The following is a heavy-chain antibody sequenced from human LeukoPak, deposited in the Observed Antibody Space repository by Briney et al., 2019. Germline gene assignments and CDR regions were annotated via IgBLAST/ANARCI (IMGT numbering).Heavy chain of an antibody. CDR1: GYTFTGYY. Sequence: GASVKVSCKASGYTFTGYYMHWVRQAPGQRLERMGRINPNSGGTNYAQTFQGRVTMTRDTSISTAYMELSRLTSDDTAVYFCARDWQYSSGWRYYYGMDVWGQGTTVTVSS. CDR3: ARDWQYSSGWRYYYGMDV. J-gene: IGHJ6*02. V-gene: IGHV1-2*06. CDR2: INPNSGGT. D-gene: IGHD6-19*01.